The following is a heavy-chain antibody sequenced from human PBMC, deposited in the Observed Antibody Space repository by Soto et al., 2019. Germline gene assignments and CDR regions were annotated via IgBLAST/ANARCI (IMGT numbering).Heavy chain of an antibody. Sequence: PSQTLSLTCAISGASVSSNSAAWNWIRQSPSRGLEWLGRTYYRSKWYNDYAVSVKSRITINQDTSKNQFSLQLNSVTPEDTAVYYCASGGAPGSRYYYYGMDVWGQGTTVTVSS. J-gene: IGHJ6*02. V-gene: IGHV6-1*01. CDR2: TYYRSKWYN. CDR1: GASVSSNSAA. D-gene: IGHD3-10*01. CDR3: ASGGAPGSRYYYYGMDV.